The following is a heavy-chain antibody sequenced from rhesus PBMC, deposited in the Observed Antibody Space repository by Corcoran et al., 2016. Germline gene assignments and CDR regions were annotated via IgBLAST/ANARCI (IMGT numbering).Heavy chain of an antibody. V-gene: IGHV4-127*01. Sequence: QVQLQESGPGLVKPSETLSLTCAVSGYSISSGYGWRLIRKPPGKGLEWIGYIGGSSGSTNYNPSLKSRVTISKDTSKNQFSLKLSSVTAADTAVYYCAREYSSGWYNWGQGVLVTVSS. CDR3: AREYSSGWYN. J-gene: IGHJ4*01. D-gene: IGHD6-31*01. CDR2: IGGSSGST. CDR1: GYSISSGYG.